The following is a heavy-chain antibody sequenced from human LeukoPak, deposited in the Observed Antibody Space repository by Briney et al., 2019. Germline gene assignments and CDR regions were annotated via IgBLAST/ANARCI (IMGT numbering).Heavy chain of an antibody. CDR2: FSWNSGSI. D-gene: IGHD6-13*01. J-gene: IGHJ4*02. Sequence: PGGSLRLSCGASGFTFDDYAMHWVRQAPGKGLEWVSGFSWNSGSIGYADSVKGRFTISRDNAKNSLYLQMNSLRAEDTALYYCAKARYSSSWSYYFDYWGQGTLVTVSS. V-gene: IGHV3-9*01. CDR3: AKARYSSSWSYYFDY. CDR1: GFTFDDYA.